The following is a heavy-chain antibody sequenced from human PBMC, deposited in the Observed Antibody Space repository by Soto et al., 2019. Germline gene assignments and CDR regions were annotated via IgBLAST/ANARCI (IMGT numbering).Heavy chain of an antibody. Sequence: SDTLSLTCTVSGGSXSSSSYYWGWIRQPPGKGLEWIGSIFYSGSTYYNPSLKSRVTISVDTSKNQFSLKLSSVTAADTAVYSCARGSYWFASWGQGPLVTVS. CDR2: IFYSGST. J-gene: IGHJ5*01. D-gene: IGHD6-13*01. V-gene: IGHV4-39*07. CDR3: ARGSYWFAS. CDR1: GGSXSSSSYY.